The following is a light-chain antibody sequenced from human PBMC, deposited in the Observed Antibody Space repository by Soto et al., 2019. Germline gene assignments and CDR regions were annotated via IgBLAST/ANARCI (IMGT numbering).Light chain of an antibody. CDR2: WVI. V-gene: IGLV2-14*01. Sequence: QSALTQPASVSGSPGHSITISCTGTRSDVGTYNYVSWYQQHPGKAPKLMIYWVIYRPSGVPDRFSGSKSGNTASLTSSGLHADDEADYYCRSYTTRSTLVFGGGTKLHVL. CDR1: RSDVGTYNY. J-gene: IGLJ1*01. CDR3: RSYTTRSTLV.